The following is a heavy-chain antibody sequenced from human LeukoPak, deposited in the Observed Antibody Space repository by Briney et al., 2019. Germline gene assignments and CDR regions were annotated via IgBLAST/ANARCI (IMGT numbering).Heavy chain of an antibody. CDR3: AKDIERDSSSSFDY. D-gene: IGHD6-6*01. CDR2: ISWDGGST. Sequence: PGGSLRLSCAASGFTFSSYAMSWVRQAPGKGLEWVSLISWDGGSTYYADSVKGRFTISRDNSKNSLYLQMNSLRTEDTALYYCAKDIERDSSSSFDYWGQGTLVTVSS. J-gene: IGHJ4*02. CDR1: GFTFSSYA. V-gene: IGHV3-43*01.